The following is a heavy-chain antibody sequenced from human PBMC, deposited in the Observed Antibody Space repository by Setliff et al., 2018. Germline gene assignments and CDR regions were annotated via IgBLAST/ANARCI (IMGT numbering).Heavy chain of an antibody. CDR2: IIPIFGTA. CDR1: GGTFSSYA. V-gene: IGHV1-69*05. J-gene: IGHJ4*02. D-gene: IGHD1-26*01. Sequence: ASVKVSCKASGGTFSSYAISWVRQAPGQGLEWMGGIIPIFGTANYAQKFQGWVTMTRDTSISTAYMELSRLRSDGTAVYYCARALGATITHFDYWGQGTLVTVSS. CDR3: ARALGATITHFDY.